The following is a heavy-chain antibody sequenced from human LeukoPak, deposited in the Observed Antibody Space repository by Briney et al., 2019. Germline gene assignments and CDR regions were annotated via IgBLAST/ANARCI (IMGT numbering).Heavy chain of an antibody. V-gene: IGHV3-53*01. CDR3: ARDSRLGVREGKLVDY. D-gene: IGHD3-10*01. CDR1: GFTVSNNY. Sequence: PGGSLRLSCAASGFTVSNNYMTWVRQAPGKGLEWVSLIYSSGYTYYADSVKGRFTISRDNSKNTLYLQVNSLRAEDTAVYYCARDSRLGVREGKLVDYWGRGTPVTVSS. CDR2: IYSSGYT. J-gene: IGHJ4*02.